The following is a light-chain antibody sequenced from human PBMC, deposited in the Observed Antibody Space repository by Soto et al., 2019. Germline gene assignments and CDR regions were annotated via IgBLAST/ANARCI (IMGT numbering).Light chain of an antibody. J-gene: IGKJ2*01. CDR1: QSVRSRY. CDR2: GAF. V-gene: IGKV3-20*01. CDR3: QQYGGSPPVT. Sequence: EIVLTQSPGTLSLSPGERATLSCRASQSVRSRYLAWYQQKPGQAPRLRIYGAFSRATGIPDRFSGSGSGTDFTLTITSLEPEDFAVYYCQQYGGSPPVTFGQGTKLEI.